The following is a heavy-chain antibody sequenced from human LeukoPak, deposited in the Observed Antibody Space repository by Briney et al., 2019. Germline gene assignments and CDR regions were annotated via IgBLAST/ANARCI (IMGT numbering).Heavy chain of an antibody. V-gene: IGHV1-46*01. Sequence: ASVKVSCKASGYTFTSYYMHWVRQAPGQGLEWMGIINPSGGSTSYAQKFQGRVTMTRDTSTSTAYMELRSLRSDDTAVYYCARGTGTSHYYYYYYMDVWGKGTTVTVSS. CDR1: GYTFTSYY. D-gene: IGHD2-2*01. CDR3: ARGTGTSHYYYYYYMDV. J-gene: IGHJ6*03. CDR2: INPSGGST.